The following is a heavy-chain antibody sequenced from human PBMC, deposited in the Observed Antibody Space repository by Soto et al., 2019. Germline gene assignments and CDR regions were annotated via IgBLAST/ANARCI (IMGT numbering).Heavy chain of an antibody. D-gene: IGHD2-2*01. J-gene: IGHJ5*02. V-gene: IGHV4-34*01. CDR3: ARGTIVVVPAAMVNWFDP. Sequence: QVQLQQWGAGLLKPSETLSLTCAVYGGSFSGYYWSWIRQPPGKGLEWIGEINHSGSTNYNPSLKSRVTISVDTSKNQCSLKLSSVTAADTAVYYCARGTIVVVPAAMVNWFDPWGQGTLVTVSS. CDR1: GGSFSGYY. CDR2: INHSGST.